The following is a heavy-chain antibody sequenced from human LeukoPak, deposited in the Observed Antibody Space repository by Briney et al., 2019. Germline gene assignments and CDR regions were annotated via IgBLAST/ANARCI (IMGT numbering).Heavy chain of an antibody. V-gene: IGHV1-69-2*01. J-gene: IGHJ4*02. CDR3: ARDRPSGHDY. CDR1: GYIFTDYY. CDR2: VDPADGEA. Sequence: ASVKVSCKASGYIFTDYYMHWVQQAPGKGLEWMGRVDPADGEAAYAEKFQGRVTITADPSRATAYMELASLRSEDTAVYYCARDRPSGHDYWGQGTLVTVSS. D-gene: IGHD3-10*01.